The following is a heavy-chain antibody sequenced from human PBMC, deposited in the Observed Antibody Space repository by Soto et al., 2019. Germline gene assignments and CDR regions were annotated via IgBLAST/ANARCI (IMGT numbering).Heavy chain of an antibody. V-gene: IGHV4-34*01. D-gene: IGHD2-15*01. J-gene: IGHJ3*02. Sequence: SETLSLTCAVYGGSFSGYYWSWIRQPPGKGLEWIGEINHSGSTNYNPSLKSRVTISVDTSKNQFSVKLSSVTAADTAVYYCARGTGYCSGGSCYTATGAFDIWGQGTMVTVSS. CDR1: GGSFSGYY. CDR2: INHSGST. CDR3: ARGTGYCSGGSCYTATGAFDI.